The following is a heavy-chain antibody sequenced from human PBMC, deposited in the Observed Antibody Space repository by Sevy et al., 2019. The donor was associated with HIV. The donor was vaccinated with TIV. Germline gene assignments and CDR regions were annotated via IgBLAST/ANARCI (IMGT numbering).Heavy chain of an antibody. D-gene: IGHD6-13*01. CDR2: ITGSGNNT. CDR3: AKSGYRAAVGTG. J-gene: IGHJ4*02. Sequence: GGSLRLSCAASGFTFSSYAMSWVRQAPGKGLRWVSTITGSGNNTYYADSVKGRFTISRDNSKNIVYLQINSLRAEDTAVYYCAKSGYRAAVGTGWGQGTLVTVSS. CDR1: GFTFSSYA. V-gene: IGHV3-23*01.